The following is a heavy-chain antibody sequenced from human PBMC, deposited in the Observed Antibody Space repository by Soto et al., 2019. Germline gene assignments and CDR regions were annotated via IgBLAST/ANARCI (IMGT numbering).Heavy chain of an antibody. CDR1: GDSVSSNSAA. D-gene: IGHD3-22*01. CDR2: TYYRSKLYN. J-gene: IGHJ6*02. Sequence: SQTLSLTCAISGDSVSSNSAAWNWIRQSPSRGLEWLGRTYYRSKLYNDYAVSVKSRITINPDTSKNQFSLQLNSGTTEDTAVYYCARDSRDSSGYYYNYYGMDVWGQGTTVTVSS. CDR3: ARDSRDSSGYYYNYYGMDV. V-gene: IGHV6-1*01.